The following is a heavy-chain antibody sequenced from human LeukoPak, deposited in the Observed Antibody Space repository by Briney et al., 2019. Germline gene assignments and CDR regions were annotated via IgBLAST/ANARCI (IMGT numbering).Heavy chain of an antibody. V-gene: IGHV4-59*02. CDR2: IYYSGST. J-gene: IGHJ4*02. CDR3: ARQSLRFLEWLLGYFDY. Sequence: PSETLSLTCTVSSGSVNSYYWSWIRQPPGKGLEWTGYIYYSGSTNYNPSLKSRVTISVDTSENQFSLKLSSVTAADTAVYYCARQSLRFLEWLLGYFDYWGQGTLVTVSS. D-gene: IGHD3-3*01. CDR1: SGSVNSYY.